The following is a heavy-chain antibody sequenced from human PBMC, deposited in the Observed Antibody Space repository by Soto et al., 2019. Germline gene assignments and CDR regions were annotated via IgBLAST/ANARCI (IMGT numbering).Heavy chain of an antibody. CDR1: GFTFSSYA. V-gene: IGHV3-23*01. CDR2: ISGSGGST. J-gene: IGHJ4*02. CDR3: AKDTISKLIAAAGVFY. D-gene: IGHD6-13*01. Sequence: GGSLRLSCAASGFTFSSYAMSWVRQAPGKGLEWVSAISGSGGSTYYADSVKGRFTISRDNSKNTLYLQMNSLRAEDTAVYYCAKDTISKLIAAAGVFYWGQGTLVTVSS.